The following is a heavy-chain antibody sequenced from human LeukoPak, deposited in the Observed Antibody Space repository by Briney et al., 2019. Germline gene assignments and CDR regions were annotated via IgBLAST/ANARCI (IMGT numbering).Heavy chain of an antibody. CDR3: ARAGHYGDPYFFDY. Sequence: SETLSLTCAVSGGSISSGGYSWSWIRQPPGKGLEWIGYIYHSGSTYYNPSLKSRVTISVDRSKNQFSLKLSSVTAADTAVYYCARAGHYGDPYFFDYWGQGTLVTVSS. CDR2: IYHSGST. V-gene: IGHV4-30-2*01. J-gene: IGHJ4*02. D-gene: IGHD4-17*01. CDR1: GGSISSGGYS.